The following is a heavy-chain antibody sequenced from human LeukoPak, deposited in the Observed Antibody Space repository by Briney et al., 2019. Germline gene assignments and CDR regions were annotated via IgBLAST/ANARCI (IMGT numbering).Heavy chain of an antibody. CDR1: GFTFSDYT. D-gene: IGHD6-19*01. Sequence: GGSLRLSCAASGFTFSDYTMNWVRQAPGKGLEWVSSISSVTTYIYYADSVKGRFSISRDNAKNSLSLQMNSLRSEDTAVYYCVRAIAVAGRYYFDYRGQGTLVTVSS. CDR3: VRAIAVAGRYYFDY. J-gene: IGHJ4*02. V-gene: IGHV3-21*01. CDR2: ISSVTTYI.